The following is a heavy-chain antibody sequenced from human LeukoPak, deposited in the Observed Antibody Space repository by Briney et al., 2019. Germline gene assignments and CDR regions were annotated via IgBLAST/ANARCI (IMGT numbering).Heavy chain of an antibody. CDR3: ARFSPFAGWFDP. J-gene: IGHJ5*02. V-gene: IGHV1-3*01. CDR2: INAGNGNT. Sequence: GASVKVSCKASGYTFTSYAMHWVRQAPGQRLEWMGWINAGNGNTKYSQKFQGRVIITRDTSASTAYMELSSLRSEDTAVYYCARFSPFAGWFDPWGQGTLVTVSS. CDR1: GYTFTSYA.